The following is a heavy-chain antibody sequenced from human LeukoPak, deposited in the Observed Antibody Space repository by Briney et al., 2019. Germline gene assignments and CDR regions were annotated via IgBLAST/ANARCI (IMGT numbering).Heavy chain of an antibody. CDR2: ISSSSSYI. CDR1: GFTFSSYS. CDR3: ARDPYSGSYGPYYYYYMDV. V-gene: IGHV3-21*01. D-gene: IGHD1-26*01. J-gene: IGHJ6*03. Sequence: GGSLRLSCAASGFTFSSYSMNWVRQAPGKGLEWVSSISSSSSYIYYADSVKGRFTISRDNAKNSLYLQMNSLRVEDTAVYYCARDPYSGSYGPYYYYYMDVWGKGTTVTISS.